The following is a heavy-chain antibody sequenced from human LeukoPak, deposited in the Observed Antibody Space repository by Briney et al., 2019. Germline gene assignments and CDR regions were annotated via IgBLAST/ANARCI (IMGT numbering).Heavy chain of an antibody. CDR3: ARGPRAVYCGGDCYYFQH. J-gene: IGHJ1*01. D-gene: IGHD2-21*02. CDR1: GYTFTSYY. V-gene: IGHV1-46*01. CDR2: INPSGGST. Sequence: RASVKVSCKASGYTFTSYYMHWVRQAPGQGLEWMGIINPSGGSTSYAQKFQGRVTMTRDTSTSTVYMELSSLRSEDTAVYYCARGPRAVYCGGDCYYFQHWGQGTLVTVSS.